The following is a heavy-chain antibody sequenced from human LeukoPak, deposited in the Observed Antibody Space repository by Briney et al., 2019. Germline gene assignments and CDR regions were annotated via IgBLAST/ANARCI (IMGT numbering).Heavy chain of an antibody. CDR1: GFTFSRYS. CDR3: ARDPPFIIGTTFFDY. D-gene: IGHD1-20*01. J-gene: IGHJ4*02. Sequence: PGGALKLSCAASGFTFSRYSMNWVRQAPGKGLDWVSSISTSSTYIYYADSVKGRFTISRDNAKNSLYLQMNSLRAEGTAVYYCARDPPFIIGTTFFDYWGQGTLVTVSS. CDR2: ISTSSTYI. V-gene: IGHV3-21*01.